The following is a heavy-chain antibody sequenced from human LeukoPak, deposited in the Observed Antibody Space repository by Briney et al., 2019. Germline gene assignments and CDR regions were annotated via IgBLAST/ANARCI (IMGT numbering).Heavy chain of an antibody. J-gene: IGHJ6*02. CDR1: GFTFSSYG. CDR3: AKGRARDYYYGMDV. V-gene: IGHV3-30*18. CDR2: ISYDGSNK. Sequence: GGSLRLSCAASGFTFSSYGMHWVRQAPGKGLEWVAVISYDGSNKYYADSVKGRFTISRDNSKNTLYLQMNSLRAEDTAVYYCAKGRARDYYYGMDVWGQGTTVTASS.